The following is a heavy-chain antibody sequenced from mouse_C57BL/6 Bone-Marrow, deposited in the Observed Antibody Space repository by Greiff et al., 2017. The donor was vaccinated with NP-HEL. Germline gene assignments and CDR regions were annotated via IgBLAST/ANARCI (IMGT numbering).Heavy chain of an antibody. CDR2: IYPGDGDT. D-gene: IGHD1-1*01. Sequence: LSKAGPALVNPFSSVNISCKASGYAFSSSWMNWVKQRPGKGLEWIGRIYPGDGDTNYNGKFKGKATLTADKSSSTAYMQLSSLTSEDSAVYFCARSYYYGSSYHYAMDYWGQGTSVTVSS. CDR1: GYAFSSSW. V-gene: IGHV1-82*01. CDR3: ARSYYYGSSYHYAMDY. J-gene: IGHJ4*01.